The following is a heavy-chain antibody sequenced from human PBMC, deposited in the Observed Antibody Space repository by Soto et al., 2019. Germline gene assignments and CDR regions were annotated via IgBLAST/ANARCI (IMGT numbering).Heavy chain of an antibody. CDR1: GGSISSSSYY. D-gene: IGHD3-10*01. J-gene: IGHJ6*03. V-gene: IGHV4-39*01. Sequence: SETLSLTCTVSGGSISSSSYYWGWIRQPPGKGLEWIGSIYYSGSTYYNPSLKSRVTIPVDTSKNQFSLKLSSLTAAETAVYYCARQTGLLWFGELLPPPWYYYYYMDVWGKGTTVTVSS. CDR3: ARQTGLLWFGELLPPPWYYYYYMDV. CDR2: IYYSGST.